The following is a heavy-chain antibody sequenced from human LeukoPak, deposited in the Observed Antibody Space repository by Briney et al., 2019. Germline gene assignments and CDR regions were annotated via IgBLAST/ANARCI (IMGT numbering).Heavy chain of an antibody. CDR3: ARAPSGSYYFDY. V-gene: IGHV3-30-3*01. J-gene: IGHJ4*02. D-gene: IGHD1-26*01. Sequence: GGSLRLSCAASGFTFSSYAMHWVRQAPGKGLEWAAVISYDGSNKYYADSVKGRFTISSDNSKNTLYLQMNSLRAEDTAVYYCARAPSGSYYFDYWGQGTLVTVSS. CDR1: GFTFSSYA. CDR2: ISYDGSNK.